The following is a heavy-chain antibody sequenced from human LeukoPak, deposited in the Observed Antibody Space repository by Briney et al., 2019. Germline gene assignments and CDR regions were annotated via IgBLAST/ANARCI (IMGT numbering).Heavy chain of an antibody. D-gene: IGHD2-15*01. Sequence: SETLSLTCAVSGGSISSSNWWSWVRQPPGKGLEWIGEIYHSGSTNYNPSRKSRVTISVDKSKLQFSQKLSSVTAADTAVHYCASESSDIVVVVAATPGWFDPWGQGTLVTVSS. V-gene: IGHV4-4*02. CDR2: IYHSGST. J-gene: IGHJ5*02. CDR1: GGSISSSNW. CDR3: ASESSDIVVVVAATPGWFDP.